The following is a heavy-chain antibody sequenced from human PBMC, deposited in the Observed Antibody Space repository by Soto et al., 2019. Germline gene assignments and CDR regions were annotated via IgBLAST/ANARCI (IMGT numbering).Heavy chain of an antibody. D-gene: IGHD3-9*01. Sequence: SETLSLTCTVSGGSISSSSYYWGWIRQPPGKGLEWIGSIYYSGSTYYNPSLKSRVTISVDTSKNQLSLKLSSVTAADTAVYYCATLIRHSVIKPGYFNYYYYMDVWGKGTTVTVSS. CDR2: IYYSGST. J-gene: IGHJ6*03. CDR1: GGSISSSSYY. CDR3: ATLIRHSVIKPGYFNYYYYMDV. V-gene: IGHV4-39*01.